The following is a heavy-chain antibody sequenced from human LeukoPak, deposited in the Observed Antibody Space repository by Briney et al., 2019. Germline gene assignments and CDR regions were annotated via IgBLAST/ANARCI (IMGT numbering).Heavy chain of an antibody. CDR2: INPNSGGT. D-gene: IGHD6-13*01. Sequence: ASVKVSCKASGYTFTGYYMHWVRQAPGQGLEWMGWINPNSGGTNYAQKFQGRVTMTRDTSISTAYMELSRLRSDDTAVYYCARIAAAGTHFDYWGQGTLGTVSS. J-gene: IGHJ4*02. CDR3: ARIAAAGTHFDY. V-gene: IGHV1-2*02. CDR1: GYTFTGYY.